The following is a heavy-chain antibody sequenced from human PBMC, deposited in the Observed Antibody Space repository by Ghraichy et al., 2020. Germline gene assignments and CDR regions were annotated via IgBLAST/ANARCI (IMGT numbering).Heavy chain of an antibody. J-gene: IGHJ4*02. V-gene: IGHV3-7*03. Sequence: GESLRLSCAASGFTFSSYYMSWVRQAPGKGLEWVANIKYSGSEKNYVDSVKGRFTISRDNVKNSLFLQMNNLRAEDTAVYYCARKGGTFDYWGQGTLVTVSS. D-gene: IGHD1-26*01. CDR2: IKYSGSEK. CDR3: ARKGGTFDY. CDR1: GFTFSSYY.